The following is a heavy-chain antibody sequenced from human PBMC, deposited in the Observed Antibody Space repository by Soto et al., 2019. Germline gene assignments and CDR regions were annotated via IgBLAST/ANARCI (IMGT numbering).Heavy chain of an antibody. D-gene: IGHD3-22*01. CDR3: AGRYYYVSSGTGLHYYYYCGMDG. Sequence: SVKVSSKASGGTFSSYAISWVRQAPGRGVEWMGAIIPIFGTANYAQYVQARVALIADDSTSSSYMELSSLRCEDTAVYYCAGRYYYVSSGTGLHYYYYCGMDGWGQGTTVTVSS. V-gene: IGHV1-69*13. J-gene: IGHJ6*02. CDR1: GGTFSSYA. CDR2: IIPIFGTA.